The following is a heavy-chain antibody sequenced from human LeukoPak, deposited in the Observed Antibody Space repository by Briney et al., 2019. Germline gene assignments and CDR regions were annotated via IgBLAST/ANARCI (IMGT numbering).Heavy chain of an antibody. V-gene: IGHV3-48*03. CDR2: ISSSSSGTTI. D-gene: IGHD5-24*01. Sequence: PGGSLRLSCAASGFTFSSYEMNWVRQAPGKGLEWVSYISSSSSGTTIYYADSVKGRFTISRDNAKNTLNLQMNSLRAEDTAVYYCAREDGYNYYYYMDVWGKGTTVTVSS. CDR3: AREDGYNYYYYMDV. J-gene: IGHJ6*03. CDR1: GFTFSSYE.